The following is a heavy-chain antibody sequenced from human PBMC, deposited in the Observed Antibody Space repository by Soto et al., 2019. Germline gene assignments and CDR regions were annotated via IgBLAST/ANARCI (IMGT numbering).Heavy chain of an antibody. CDR3: LVVIRGGNYYYYGMDV. V-gene: IGHV3-23*01. J-gene: IGHJ6*02. CDR2: ISGSGGST. D-gene: IGHD3-22*01. CDR1: GFTFSSYA. Sequence: EVQLLESGGGLVQPGGSLRLSCAASGFTFSSYAMSWVRQAPGKGLEWVSAISGSGGSTYYADSVKSRFTISRDNSKNTLDLQMNSLRAEDTAVYYCLVVIRGGNYYYYGMDVWGQGTTVTVSS.